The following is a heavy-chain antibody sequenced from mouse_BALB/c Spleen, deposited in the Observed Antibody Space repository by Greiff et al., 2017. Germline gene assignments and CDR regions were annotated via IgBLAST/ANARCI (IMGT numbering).Heavy chain of an antibody. J-gene: IGHJ4*01. Sequence: EVQLVESGAELVKPGASVKLSCTASGFNIKDTYMHWVKQRPEQGLEWIGRIDPANGNTKYDPKFQGKATITADTSSNTAYLQLSSLTSEDTAVYYCARPAYYRYEGMDYWGQGTSVTVSS. D-gene: IGHD2-14*01. CDR3: ARPAYYRYEGMDY. CDR2: IDPANGNT. CDR1: GFNIKDTY. V-gene: IGHV14-3*02.